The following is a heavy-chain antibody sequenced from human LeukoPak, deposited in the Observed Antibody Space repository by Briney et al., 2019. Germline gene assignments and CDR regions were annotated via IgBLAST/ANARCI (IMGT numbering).Heavy chain of an antibody. CDR1: GGSISSGGYY. CDR3: ARGARGYSYG. Sequence: SQTLSLTCTVSGGSISSGGYYWSWIRQHPGKGLEWIGYIYYSGSTYYNPSLKSRVTISVDTSKNQFSLKLTSVTAAVTAVYYCARGARGYSYGWGQGTLVTVSS. V-gene: IGHV4-31*03. J-gene: IGHJ4*01. CDR2: IYYSGST. D-gene: IGHD5-18*01.